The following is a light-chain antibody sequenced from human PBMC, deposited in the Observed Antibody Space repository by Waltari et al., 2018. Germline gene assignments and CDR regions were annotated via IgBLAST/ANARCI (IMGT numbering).Light chain of an antibody. Sequence: EIVLTQSPGTMSLSPGERATLSCRAIHSVSSSYLAWYQQKPGQAPRLLIYCASSRATGIPDRFSGSGSGTDFTLTISRLEPEDFAVYYCQQYGSSRQDTFGQGTKLEIK. CDR3: QQYGSSRQDT. CDR2: CAS. CDR1: HSVSSSY. J-gene: IGKJ2*01. V-gene: IGKV3-20*01.